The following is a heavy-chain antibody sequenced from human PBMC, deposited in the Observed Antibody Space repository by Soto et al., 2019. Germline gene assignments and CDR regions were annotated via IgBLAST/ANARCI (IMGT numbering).Heavy chain of an antibody. CDR3: ARGPGSSDWRFSYYYMDV. Sequence: QVQQVQSGAEVKKPGASVKVSCTFTSYDINWVRQAAGQGLEWMAWMNPNSGDTRYAQQFQGRVTMTRDTSKFTAYMELSNLRSEDTAVYYCARGPGSSDWRFSYYYMDVWDQGTTVTVSS. J-gene: IGHJ6*02. CDR1: FTSYD. V-gene: IGHV1-8*01. D-gene: IGHD6-19*01. CDR2: MNPNSGDT.